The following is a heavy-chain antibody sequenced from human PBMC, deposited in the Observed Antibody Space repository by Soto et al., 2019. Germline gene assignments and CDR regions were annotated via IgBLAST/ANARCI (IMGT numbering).Heavy chain of an antibody. CDR1: GYTFTGYY. V-gene: IGHV1-2*04. J-gene: IGHJ6*02. Sequence: VASVKVSCKASGYTFTGYYMHWVRQAPGQGLEWMGWINPNSGGTNYAQKFQGWVTMTRDTSISTAYMELSRLRSDDTAVYYCARGYYDFWSGYPRTYGMDVWGQGTTVTVSS. CDR3: ARGYYDFWSGYPRTYGMDV. CDR2: INPNSGGT. D-gene: IGHD3-3*01.